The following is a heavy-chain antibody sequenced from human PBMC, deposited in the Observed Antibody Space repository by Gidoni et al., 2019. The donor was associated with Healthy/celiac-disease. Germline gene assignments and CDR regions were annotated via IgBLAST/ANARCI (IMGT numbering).Heavy chain of an antibody. CDR3: ARPYYYDNPGAFDI. Sequence: QVTLKESGPVLVKPTETLTLTCTVSGFSLSHARMGVSWIRQPPGKALEWLAHIFSNDEKSYSTSLKSRLTISKDTSKSQVVLTMTNMDPVNTATYYCARPYYYDNPGAFDIWGQGTMVTASS. D-gene: IGHD3-22*01. J-gene: IGHJ3*02. CDR2: IFSNDEK. V-gene: IGHV2-26*01. CDR1: GFSLSHARMG.